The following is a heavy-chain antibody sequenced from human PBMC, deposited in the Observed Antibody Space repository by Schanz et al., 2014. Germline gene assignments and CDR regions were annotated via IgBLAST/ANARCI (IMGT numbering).Heavy chain of an antibody. CDR2: IHHSGSI. CDR1: GFTLSSYAL. Sequence: VQLAESGGGLVQPGGSLRLSCAASGFTLSSYALSWIRQSPGKGLQWIGEIHHSGSIIYNPSLRSGVTISMDTSKNQFFQKVPSVTAADTAMYFCARQGDVYRLDYWGQGTLVTVTS. V-gene: IGHV4-34*10. CDR3: ARQGDVYRLDY. J-gene: IGHJ4*02. D-gene: IGHD1-26*01.